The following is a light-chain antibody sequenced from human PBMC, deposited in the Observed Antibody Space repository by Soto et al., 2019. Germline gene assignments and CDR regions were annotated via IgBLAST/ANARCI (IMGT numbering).Light chain of an antibody. J-gene: IGKJ4*01. CDR3: QQYNNLPLT. CDR1: QSVSSN. CDR2: GAS. V-gene: IGKV3D-15*01. Sequence: EIVMTQSPATLSVSPGERATLSCSASQSVSSNLAWYQQKPGQAPRLLIYGASTRATGIPARFSGSGSVTAFTLTISSLQSEDFAVYYCQQYNNLPLTFGGGTKVDIK.